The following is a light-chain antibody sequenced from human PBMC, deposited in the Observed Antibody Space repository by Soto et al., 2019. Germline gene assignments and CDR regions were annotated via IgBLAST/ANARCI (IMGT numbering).Light chain of an antibody. J-gene: IGKJ4*01. Sequence: EIVMTQSPAILSVSPGERATLSCRASQSVRSKLAWYQQKPGQAPRLLIYGASTRATGIAARFSGSGSGTEFTLTISSLHSEDFAVYYCQQYYNWPPLTFGGGTKVEIE. CDR2: GAS. CDR3: QQYYNWPPLT. V-gene: IGKV3-15*01. CDR1: QSVRSK.